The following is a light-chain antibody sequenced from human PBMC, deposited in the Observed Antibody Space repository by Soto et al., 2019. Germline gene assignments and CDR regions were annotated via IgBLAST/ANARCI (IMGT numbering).Light chain of an antibody. CDR2: AAS. CDR1: QGIGSY. Sequence: VIWMTQSPSLVSASTGDRVTISCRMSQGIGSYLAWCQQKPGKAPELLIFAASTLRSGAPSRFSGSGSGTDFTLTISSLQSEDFATYYCQQYQSFPRTFGQGTKVDIK. CDR3: QQYQSFPRT. V-gene: IGKV1D-8*03. J-gene: IGKJ1*01.